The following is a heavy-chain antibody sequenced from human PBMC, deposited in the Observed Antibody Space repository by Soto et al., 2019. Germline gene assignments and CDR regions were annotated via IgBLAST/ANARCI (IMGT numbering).Heavy chain of an antibody. CDR3: ARYKQGWLQRNFDY. D-gene: IGHD5-18*01. V-gene: IGHV1-69*06. CDR1: GGTFSSYA. J-gene: IGHJ4*02. CDR2: IIPIVGTE. Sequence: QVQLVQSGAEVKKPGSSVKVSCKASGGTFSSYAISWVRQAPGQGLEWMGVIIPIVGTENYAQKFQGRVTITADKSKSRAYKELSSLSSEDTAVYYWARYKQGWLQRNFDYWGQGTLVTVSS.